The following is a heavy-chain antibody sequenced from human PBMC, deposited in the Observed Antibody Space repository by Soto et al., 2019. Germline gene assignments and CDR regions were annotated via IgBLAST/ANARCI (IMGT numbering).Heavy chain of an antibody. D-gene: IGHD4-17*01. CDR3: ARTLLHDYGATHPMGY. V-gene: IGHV3-21*01. J-gene: IGHJ4*02. CDR1: GFTFISYT. Sequence: EVQLVESGGGLVKPGGSLRLSCAASGFTFISYTMTWVRQGPGKGLEWVSSISSSSSYIYYADSLKGRFTISRDNAKNSLYLQMNSLRAEDTAVYYCARTLLHDYGATHPMGYWGQGTLVSVSS. CDR2: ISSSSSYI.